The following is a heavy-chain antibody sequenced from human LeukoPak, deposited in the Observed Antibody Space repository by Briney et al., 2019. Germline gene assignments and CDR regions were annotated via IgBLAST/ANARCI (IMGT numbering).Heavy chain of an antibody. J-gene: IGHJ6*02. V-gene: IGHV3-7*03. D-gene: IGHD3-16*01. Sequence: GGSLRLSCAASGFTFSSYWMNWARQAPGKGLEWVASINHNGDVNYYVDSVKGRFTVSRDNAKNSLYLQMSNLRAEDTAVYFCARGGGLDVWGQGATVTVSS. CDR2: INHNGDVN. CDR1: GFTFSSYW. CDR3: ARGGGLDV.